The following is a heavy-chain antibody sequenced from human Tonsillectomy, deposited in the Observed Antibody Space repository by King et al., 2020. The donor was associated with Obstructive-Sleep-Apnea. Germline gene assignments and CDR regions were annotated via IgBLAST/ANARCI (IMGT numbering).Heavy chain of an antibody. J-gene: IGHJ4*02. CDR2: ISYDGSNK. V-gene: IGHV3-30*18. Sequence: VQLVQSGGGVVQPGRSLRLSCAASGFTFSSYGMHWVRQAPGKGLEWVAVISYDGSNKYYADSVKGRFTISRDNSKNTLYLQMNSLRAEDTAVYYCAKVRVTMVRAISPYFDYWGQGTLVTVSS. D-gene: IGHD3-10*01. CDR3: AKVRVTMVRAISPYFDY. CDR1: GFTFSSYG.